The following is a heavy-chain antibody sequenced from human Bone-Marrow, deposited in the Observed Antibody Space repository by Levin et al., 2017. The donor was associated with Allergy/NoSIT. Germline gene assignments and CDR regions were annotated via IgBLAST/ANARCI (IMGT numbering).Heavy chain of an antibody. J-gene: IGHJ4*01. CDR2: ISSDGTKI. CDR3: VREYNTDPYFDH. V-gene: IGHV3-74*03. CDR1: GFPFNTYW. D-gene: IGHD1-14*01. Sequence: LSLTCAASGFPFNTYWMHWVRHAPGKGLVWVSRISSDGTKITYADSVKGRFTISRDNVENTLYLQMNSLRAEDTAVYHCVREYNTDPYFDHWGHGTLVNVSS.